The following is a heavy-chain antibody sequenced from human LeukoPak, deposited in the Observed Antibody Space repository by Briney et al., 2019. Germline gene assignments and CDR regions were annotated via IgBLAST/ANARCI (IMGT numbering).Heavy chain of an antibody. J-gene: IGHJ4*02. V-gene: IGHV4-34*01. CDR2: INHSGGA. CDR1: GGSFIGYY. Sequence: SETLSLTCAVYGGSFIGYYWSWIRQPPGKGLEWIGEINHSGGANYNPSLKSRVTISADTSKSQFSLKLGSVTAADTAVYYCARVPLRFLEPFDYWGQGTLVAVSS. CDR3: ARVPLRFLEPFDY. D-gene: IGHD3-3*01.